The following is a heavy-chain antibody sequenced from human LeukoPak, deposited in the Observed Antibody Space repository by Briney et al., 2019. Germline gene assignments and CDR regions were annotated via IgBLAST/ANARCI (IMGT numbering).Heavy chain of an antibody. CDR1: GYTFTSYG. V-gene: IGHV1-2*02. Sequence: ASVKVSCKASGYTFTSYGISWVRQAPGQGLEWMGGIIPIFGTANYAQKFQGRVTMTRDTSISTAYMELSRLRSDDTAVCYCATEGDCSSTSCYARSVGYWGQGTLVTVSS. D-gene: IGHD2-2*01. CDR3: ATEGDCSSTSCYARSVGY. CDR2: IIPIFGTA. J-gene: IGHJ4*02.